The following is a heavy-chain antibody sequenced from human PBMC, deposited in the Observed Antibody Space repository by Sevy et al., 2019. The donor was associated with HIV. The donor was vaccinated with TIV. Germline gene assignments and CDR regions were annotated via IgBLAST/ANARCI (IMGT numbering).Heavy chain of an antibody. V-gene: IGHV3-33*01. CDR2: IWYDGINK. D-gene: IGHD3-22*01. Sequence: GGSQRLSCTASGFYFGIHWVRQAPGKGLEWVALIWYDGINKDYADSVKGRFTISRDNSKNTVFLQMNSLRAEDTGMYYCARWGNSRGIDYWGQGTLVTVSS. CDR1: GFYFG. CDR3: ARWGNSRGIDY. J-gene: IGHJ4*02.